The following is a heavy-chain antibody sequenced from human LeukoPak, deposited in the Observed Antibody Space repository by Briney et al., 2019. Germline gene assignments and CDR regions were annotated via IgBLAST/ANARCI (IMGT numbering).Heavy chain of an antibody. CDR3: ATPTIPRYCSGGSCIPYDAFDI. J-gene: IGHJ3*02. CDR1: GYTLTELS. Sequence: ASVKVSCKVSGYTLTELSMHWVRQAPGKGLEWMGGFDPEDGETIYAQEFQGRVTMTEDTSTDTAYMELSSLRSEDTAVYYCATPTIPRYCSGGSCIPYDAFDIWGQGTMVTVSS. V-gene: IGHV1-24*01. D-gene: IGHD2-15*01. CDR2: FDPEDGET.